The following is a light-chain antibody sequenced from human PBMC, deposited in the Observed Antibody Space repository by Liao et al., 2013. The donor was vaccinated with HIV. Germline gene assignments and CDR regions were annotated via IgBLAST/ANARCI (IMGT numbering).Light chain of an antibody. Sequence: SYELTQPPSVTVAPGETARITCGGNNIGSRTVHWYQQKPGQAPVLVIYYDDARPSGIPERFSGSTSGNTATLTISGVEAGDEADYYCQIWDTADDHGGVFGVGTKLTVL. V-gene: IGLV3-21*04. CDR1: NIGSRT. CDR2: YDD. J-gene: IGLJ2*01. CDR3: QIWDTADDHGGV.